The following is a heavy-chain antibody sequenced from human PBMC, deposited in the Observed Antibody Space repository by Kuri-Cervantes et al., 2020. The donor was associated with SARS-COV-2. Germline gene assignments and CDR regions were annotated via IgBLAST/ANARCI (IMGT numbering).Heavy chain of an antibody. D-gene: IGHD4-17*01. V-gene: IGHV3-23*01. J-gene: IGHJ3*02. CDR3: ASFPNDYGDYGDAFDI. Sequence: CAASGFTFSSYAMSWVRQAPGKGLEWVSAISGSGGSTYYADSVKGRFTISRDNSKNTLYLQMNSLRAEDTAVYYCASFPNDYGDYGDAFDIWGQETMVTVSS. CDR2: ISGSGGST. CDR1: GFTFSSYA.